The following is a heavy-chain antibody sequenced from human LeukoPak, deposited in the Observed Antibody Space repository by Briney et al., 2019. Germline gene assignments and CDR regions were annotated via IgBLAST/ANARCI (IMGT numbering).Heavy chain of an antibody. D-gene: IGHD6-19*01. CDR2: ISAYNGNT. Sequence: SVKVSCKASGYTFTRYGISWVRQAPGQGLEWMGWISAYNGNTNYAQKLQGRVTMTTDTSTSTAYLGLRSLRSDDTAVYYCAREESGCPSCCWYFDLWGRGTLVTVSS. CDR3: AREESGCPSCCWYFDL. J-gene: IGHJ2*01. CDR1: GYTFTRYG. V-gene: IGHV1-18*01.